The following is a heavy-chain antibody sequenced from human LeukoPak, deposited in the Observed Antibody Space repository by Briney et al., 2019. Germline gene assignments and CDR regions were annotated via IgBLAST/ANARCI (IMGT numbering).Heavy chain of an antibody. J-gene: IGHJ4*02. D-gene: IGHD2-2*01. Sequence: GGSLRLSCAASGFTVSSNYMSWVRQAPGKGLEWVSAISGNGGSTYYADSVKGRFTISRDNAKNSLYLQMNSLRAEDTAVYYCARDSADCSSTSCYGNYFDYWGQGTLVTVSS. V-gene: IGHV3-11*04. CDR2: ISGNGGST. CDR3: ARDSADCSSTSCYGNYFDY. CDR1: GFTVSSNY.